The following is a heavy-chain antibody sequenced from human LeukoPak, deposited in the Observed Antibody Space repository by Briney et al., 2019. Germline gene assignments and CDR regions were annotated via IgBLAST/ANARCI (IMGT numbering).Heavy chain of an antibody. CDR1: GGTFSCYA. V-gene: IGHV1-69*05. Sequence: ASVKVSCKASGGTFSCYAISWVRQAPGQGLEWMGGIIPIFGTANYAQKFQGRVTITTDESTSTAYMELSSLRSEDTAVYYCAVIYDSSGYDYWGQGTLVTVSS. CDR2: IIPIFGTA. D-gene: IGHD3-22*01. CDR3: AVIYDSSGYDY. J-gene: IGHJ4*02.